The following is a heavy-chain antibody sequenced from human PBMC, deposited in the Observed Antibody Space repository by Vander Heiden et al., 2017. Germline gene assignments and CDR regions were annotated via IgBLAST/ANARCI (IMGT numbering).Heavy chain of an antibody. CDR3: TTDPTVTTCGIDY. V-gene: IGHV3-49*03. CDR1: GFTFGDYA. D-gene: IGHD4-17*01. CDR2: IRSKAYGGTT. Sequence: EVQLVESGGGLVQPGRSLRLSCTASGFTFGDYAMSWFRRAPGKGLEWVGFIRSKAYGGTTEYAASVKGRFTISRDDSKSIAYLQMNRVKTEDTAVYFFTTDPTVTTCGIDYWGQGTLVTVSA. J-gene: IGHJ4*02.